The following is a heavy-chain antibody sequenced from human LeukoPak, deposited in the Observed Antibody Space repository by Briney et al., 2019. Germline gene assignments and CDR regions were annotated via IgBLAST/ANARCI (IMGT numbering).Heavy chain of an antibody. CDR3: AREITYYYDSSGYYYITSCFDY. V-gene: IGHV7-4-1*02. D-gene: IGHD3-22*01. Sequence: ASVKVSCTASGYTFTSYAMNWVRQAPGQGLEWMGWINTNTGNPTYAQGFTGRFVFSLDTSVSTAYLQISSLKAEDTAVYYCAREITYYYDSSGYYYITSCFDYWGQGTLVTVSS. CDR2: INTNTGNP. CDR1: GYTFTSYA. J-gene: IGHJ4*02.